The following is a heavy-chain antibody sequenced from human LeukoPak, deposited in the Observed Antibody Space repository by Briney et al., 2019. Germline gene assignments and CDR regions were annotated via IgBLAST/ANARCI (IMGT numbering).Heavy chain of an antibody. CDR1: GGSFSGYY. J-gene: IGHJ5*02. V-gene: IGHV4-4*09. CDR3: ARKAPKKGWFDP. Sequence: SETLSLTCAVYGGSFSGYYWSWIRQPPGKGLEWIGYTHPSGNTNYSPSLKSRVTISIDTSRNQFSLKLRSVTAADTAVYYCARKAPKKGWFDPWGQGTLVTVSS. CDR2: THPSGNT.